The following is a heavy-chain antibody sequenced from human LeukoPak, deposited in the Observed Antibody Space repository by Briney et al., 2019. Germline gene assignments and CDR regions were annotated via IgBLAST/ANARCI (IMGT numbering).Heavy chain of an antibody. D-gene: IGHD1-26*01. Sequence: PGGSLRLSCAASGFTFSSYAMSWVRQAPGKGLEWVSAISGSGGSTYYADSVKGRFTISRDNSKNTLYLQMNSLRAEDTAVYYCARVRWELLRWAGYMDVWGKGTTVTISS. J-gene: IGHJ6*03. CDR1: GFTFSSYA. CDR2: ISGSGGST. CDR3: ARVRWELLRWAGYMDV. V-gene: IGHV3-23*01.